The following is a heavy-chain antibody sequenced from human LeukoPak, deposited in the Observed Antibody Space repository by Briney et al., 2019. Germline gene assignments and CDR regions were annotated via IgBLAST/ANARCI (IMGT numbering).Heavy chain of an antibody. CDR1: GGSISSYY. J-gene: IGHJ5*02. CDR3: ARGVRCSSTSCYRDWFDP. Sequence: SETLSLTCTVSGGSISSYYWSWIRQPPGKGLEWIGYIYYSGSTNYNPSLKSRVTMSIDTSKNQFSLKLSSVTAADTAVYYCARGVRCSSTSCYRDWFDPWGQGTLVTVSS. CDR2: IYYSGST. D-gene: IGHD2-2*01. V-gene: IGHV4-59*08.